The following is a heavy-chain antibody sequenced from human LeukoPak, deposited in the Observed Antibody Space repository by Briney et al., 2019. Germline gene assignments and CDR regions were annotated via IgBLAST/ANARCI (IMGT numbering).Heavy chain of an antibody. D-gene: IGHD3-22*01. J-gene: IGHJ3*02. CDR1: GYTFTGYY. CDR3: ARATYYDSSGYPNDAFDI. V-gene: IGHV1-2*02. CDR2: INPNSGGT. Sequence: ASVKVSCKASGYTFTGYYMHWVRQAPGQGLEWMGWINPNSGGTNYAQKFQGRVTMTRDTSISTAYMELSRLRSDDTAVYYCARATYYDSSGYPNDAFDIWGQGTMVTVSS.